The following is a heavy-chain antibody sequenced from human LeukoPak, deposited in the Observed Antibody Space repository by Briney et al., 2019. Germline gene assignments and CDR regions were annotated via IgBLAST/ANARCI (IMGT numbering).Heavy chain of an antibody. V-gene: IGHV3-11*06. CDR2: ISSSTSYT. J-gene: IGHJ6*02. Sequence: PGGSLRLSCAASGFTFSDYYMSWIRQAPGKGLEWVSYISSSTSYTDYADSVKGRFTISRDNAKNSLYLQMNSLRAEDTAVYYCAREGCRGGTCYFPYYYYYYGMDVWGQGTTVTVSS. CDR1: GFTFSDYY. D-gene: IGHD2-15*01. CDR3: AREGCRGGTCYFPYYYYYYGMDV.